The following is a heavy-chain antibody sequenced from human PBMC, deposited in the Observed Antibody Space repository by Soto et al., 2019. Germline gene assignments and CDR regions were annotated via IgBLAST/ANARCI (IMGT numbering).Heavy chain of an antibody. CDR1: GYTVTSYG. V-gene: IGHV1-18*04. CDR3: ARVAHYYDSSGYEHYYYYGMDV. Sequence: GASVKASCKASGYTVTSYGISWVRQAPGQGLEWMGWISAYNGNTNYAQKLQGRVTMTTDTSTSTAYMELRSLRSDDTAVYYCARVAHYYDSSGYEHYYYYGMDVWGQGTTVTVSS. J-gene: IGHJ6*02. D-gene: IGHD3-22*01. CDR2: ISAYNGNT.